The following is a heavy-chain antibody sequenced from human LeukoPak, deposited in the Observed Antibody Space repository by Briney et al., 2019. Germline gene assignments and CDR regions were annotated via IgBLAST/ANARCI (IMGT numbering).Heavy chain of an antibody. D-gene: IGHD3-22*01. V-gene: IGHV3-53*01. CDR1: GFTVSSNY. Sequence: GGSLRLSCAASGFTVSSNYMSWVRQAPGKGLEWVSVIYSGGSTYYADSVKGRFTISRDNSKNTLSLQMNSLRAEDTAVYYCARDRGYGYFDYWGQGTLVTVSS. CDR2: IYSGGST. J-gene: IGHJ4*02. CDR3: ARDRGYGYFDY.